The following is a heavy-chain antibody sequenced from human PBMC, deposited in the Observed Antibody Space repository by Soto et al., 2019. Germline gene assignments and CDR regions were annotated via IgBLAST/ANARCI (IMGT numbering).Heavy chain of an antibody. D-gene: IGHD3-22*01. J-gene: IGHJ4*02. CDR1: GFTFSSYA. Sequence: PVGSLRLSCTASGFTFSSYAMSWVRQAPGKGLEWVSAISGSGGSTYYADSVKGRFTISRDNSKNTLYLQMNSLRAEDTAVYYCAKDPYYDSSGYYDYWGKGTLVTV. CDR2: ISGSGGST. CDR3: AKDPYYDSSGYYDY. V-gene: IGHV3-23*01.